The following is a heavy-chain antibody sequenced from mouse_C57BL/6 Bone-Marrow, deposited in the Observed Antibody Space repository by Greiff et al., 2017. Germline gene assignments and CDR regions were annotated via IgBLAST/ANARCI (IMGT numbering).Heavy chain of an antibody. CDR3: ATARDY. V-gene: IGHV5-4*01. CDR2: ISDGGSYT. CDR1: GFTFSSYA. Sequence: EVQVVESGGGLVKPGGSLKLSCAASGFTFSSYAMSWVRQTPEQRLEWVATISDGGSYTYYPDNVKGRFTISRDTAKNNLYLQMSHLKSGDTAMYYCATARDYWGQGTTLTVSS. J-gene: IGHJ2*01.